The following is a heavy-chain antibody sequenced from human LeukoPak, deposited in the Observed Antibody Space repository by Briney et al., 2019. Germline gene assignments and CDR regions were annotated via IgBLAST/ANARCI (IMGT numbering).Heavy chain of an antibody. CDR1: GFTFSNCA. J-gene: IGHJ4*02. D-gene: IGHD3-10*01. CDR3: AKVGHSGSGSYGD. Sequence: GGSLRLSCAASGFTFSNCAMSGVRQAPGKGLEWVSAISGSDGSTYYADSVKGRFTISRDNSKNTLYLQMNSLRAEDTAVYYCAKVGHSGSGSYGDWGQGTLVTVSS. V-gene: IGHV3-23*01. CDR2: ISGSDGST.